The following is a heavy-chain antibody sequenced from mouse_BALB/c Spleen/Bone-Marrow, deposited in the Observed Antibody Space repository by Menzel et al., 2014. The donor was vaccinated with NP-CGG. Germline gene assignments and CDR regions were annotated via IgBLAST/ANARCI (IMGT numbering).Heavy chain of an antibody. CDR2: IDPANGNT. Sequence: VQLQQPGAELVKPGASVKLSCTASGFNIKDPYMHWVKQRPEQGLEWIGRIDPANGNTKYDPKFQGKATITADTSSNTAYLQLSSLTSEDTAVYYCAPYYYDRWFTYWGQGTLVTVSA. V-gene: IGHV14-3*02. D-gene: IGHD1-1*01. CDR1: GFNIKDPY. J-gene: IGHJ3*01. CDR3: APYYYDRWFTY.